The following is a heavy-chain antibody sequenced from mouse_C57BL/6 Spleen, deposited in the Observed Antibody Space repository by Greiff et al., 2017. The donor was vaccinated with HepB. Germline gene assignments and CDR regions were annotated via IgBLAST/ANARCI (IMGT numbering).Heavy chain of an antibody. CDR1: GYTFTSYW. V-gene: IGHV1-55*01. D-gene: IGHD1-1*01. J-gene: IGHJ4*01. Sequence: VQLQQSGAELVKPGASVKMSCKASGYTFTSYWITWVKQRPGQGLEWIGDIYPGSGSTNYNEKFKSKATLTVDTSSSTAYMQLSSLTSEDSAVDYCASLCYGSSYYTMDYWGQGTSVTVSS. CDR3: ASLCYGSSYYTMDY. CDR2: IYPGSGST.